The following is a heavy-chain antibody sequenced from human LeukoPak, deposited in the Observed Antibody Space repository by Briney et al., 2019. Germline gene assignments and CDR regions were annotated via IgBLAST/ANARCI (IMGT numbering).Heavy chain of an antibody. J-gene: IGHJ4*01. CDR3: TTDTVTPRSYYFDY. Sequence: ASVKVSCKASGYTFTSYGISWVRQAPGQGLERMGWISAYNGNTNYAQKLQGRVTMTTDTSTSTAYMELRSLRSDDTAVYYCTTDTVTPRSYYFDYWGQGTLVTVSS. V-gene: IGHV1-18*01. CDR2: ISAYNGNT. D-gene: IGHD4-11*01. CDR1: GYTFTSYG.